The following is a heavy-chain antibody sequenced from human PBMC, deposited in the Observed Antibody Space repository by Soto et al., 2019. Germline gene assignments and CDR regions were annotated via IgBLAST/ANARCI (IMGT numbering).Heavy chain of an antibody. V-gene: IGHV4-34*01. Sequence: NPAETLSLTCAVSGGSFSGYYWSWIRQPPGKGLEWIGEINHSGSTNYNPSLKSRGTISVDTSKNQFSLMLSSVTAADTAVYYCAGSLGITIIVVADDAFDIWGQGTMVTVSS. D-gene: IGHD3-22*01. CDR1: GGSFSGYY. CDR3: AGSLGITIIVVADDAFDI. CDR2: INHSGST. J-gene: IGHJ3*02.